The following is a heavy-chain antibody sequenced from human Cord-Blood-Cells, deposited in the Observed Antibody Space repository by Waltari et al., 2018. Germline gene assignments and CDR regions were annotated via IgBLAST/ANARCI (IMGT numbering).Heavy chain of an antibody. Sequence: QVQLVQSGAEVKKPGASVKVSCKASGYTFTGYYMHWVRQAPGHGLEWMRLINPNSGGTNYAQKCQGRVTMTRDTSISTAYMELSRLRSDDTAVYYCAWSFYCSGGSCYDAFDIWGQGTMVTVSS. J-gene: IGHJ3*02. CDR3: AWSFYCSGGSCYDAFDI. CDR2: INPNSGGT. D-gene: IGHD2-15*01. V-gene: IGHV1-2*02. CDR1: GYTFTGYY.